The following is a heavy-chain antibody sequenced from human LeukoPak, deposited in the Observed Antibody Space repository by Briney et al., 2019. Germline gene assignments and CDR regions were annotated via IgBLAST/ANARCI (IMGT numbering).Heavy chain of an antibody. CDR1: GFTFSDYY. J-gene: IGHJ6*02. CDR2: ISSSGSTI. Sequence: GGSLRPSCAASGFTFSDYYMSWIRQAPGKGLEWVSYISSSGSTIYYADSVKGRFTISRDNAKNSLYLQMNSLRAEDTAVYCCARDEAGYSSSWYPGYYYYGMDVWGQGTTVTVSS. CDR3: ARDEAGYSSSWYPGYYYYGMDV. V-gene: IGHV3-11*01. D-gene: IGHD6-13*01.